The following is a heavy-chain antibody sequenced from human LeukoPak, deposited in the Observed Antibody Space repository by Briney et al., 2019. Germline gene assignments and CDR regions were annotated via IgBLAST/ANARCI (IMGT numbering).Heavy chain of an antibody. Sequence: GGSLRLSCAASGFTFSSYGMHWVRQAPGKGLEWVAVISYDGSNKYYADSVKGRFTISRDNSKNTLYLQMNSLRAEDTAVYYCAKDWELGSYFDYWGQGTLVTVSS. CDR2: ISYDGSNK. V-gene: IGHV3-30*18. J-gene: IGHJ4*02. CDR3: AKDWELGSYFDY. D-gene: IGHD1-26*01. CDR1: GFTFSSYG.